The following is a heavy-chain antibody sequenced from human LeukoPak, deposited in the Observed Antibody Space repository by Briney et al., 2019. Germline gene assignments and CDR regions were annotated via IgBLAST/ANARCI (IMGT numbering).Heavy chain of an antibody. D-gene: IGHD5-18*01. CDR3: ATVRGYSYGYGY. CDR1: GYTFTSYY. Sequence: ASVKVSCKASGYTFTSYYMHWVRQAPGQGLEWMGWINPNSGGTNYAQKFQGRVTMTRDTSISTAYMELSRLRSDDTAVYYCATVRGYSYGYGYWGQGTLVTVSS. J-gene: IGHJ4*02. CDR2: INPNSGGT. V-gene: IGHV1-2*02.